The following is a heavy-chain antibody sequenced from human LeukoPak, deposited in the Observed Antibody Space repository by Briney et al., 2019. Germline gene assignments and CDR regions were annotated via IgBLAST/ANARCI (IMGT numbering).Heavy chain of an antibody. J-gene: IGHJ5*02. D-gene: IGHD6-19*01. V-gene: IGHV3-21*03. Sequence: GGSLRLSCAAPGFSFSFSNMNWVRQAPGKGLEWVSYISSTNGHTYYADSVNGRFTISRDTAKNSLYLQMNSLRVEDTAIYFCARDRDSSGLYGGADLWGQGVLVTVSA. CDR3: ARDRDSSGLYGGADL. CDR1: GFSFSFSN. CDR2: ISSTNGHT.